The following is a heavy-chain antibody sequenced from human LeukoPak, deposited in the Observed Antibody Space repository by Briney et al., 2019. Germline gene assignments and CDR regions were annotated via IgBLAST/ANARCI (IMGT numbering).Heavy chain of an antibody. CDR1: GYTFTSYG. Sequence: ASVKVSCKASGYTFTSYGISWVRQAPGQGLEWMGWISAYNGNTNYAQKLQGRVTMTTDTSTSTAYVELRSLRSDDAAVYYCARDRGYYYDSSGYPDFDPWGQGTLVTVSS. CDR3: ARDRGYYYDSSGYPDFDP. D-gene: IGHD3-22*01. J-gene: IGHJ5*02. CDR2: ISAYNGNT. V-gene: IGHV1-18*01.